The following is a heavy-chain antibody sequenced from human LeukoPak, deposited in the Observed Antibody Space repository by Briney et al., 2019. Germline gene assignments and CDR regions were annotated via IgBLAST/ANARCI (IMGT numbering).Heavy chain of an antibody. J-gene: IGHJ4*02. CDR2: IYYSGST. V-gene: IGHV4-39*01. Sequence: PSETLSLTCTVSGGSISSSSYYWGWIRQPPGKGLEWIGSIYYSGSTYYNPSLKSRVTISVDTSKNQFSLKLSSVTAADTAVYYCARQARSGTIFGVVIEYFDYWGQGTLVTVSS. CDR1: GGSISSSSYY. CDR3: ARQARSGTIFGVVIEYFDY. D-gene: IGHD3-3*01.